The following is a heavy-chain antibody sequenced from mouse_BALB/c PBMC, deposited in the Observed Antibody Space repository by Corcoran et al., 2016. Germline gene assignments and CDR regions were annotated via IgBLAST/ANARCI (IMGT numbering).Heavy chain of an antibody. CDR2: INPYNDGT. D-gene: IGHD2-3*01. CDR1: GYTFTSYV. J-gene: IGHJ2*01. V-gene: IGHV1S136*01. CDR3: AREGSDGYFVRYYYFDY. Sequence: EVQLQQSGPELVKPGASVKMSCKASGYTFTSYVMHWVKQKPGQGLEWIGYINPYNDGTKYNEKFKGKATLPSDKSSSTAHMEVSSLTSDDSAVYYCAREGSDGYFVRYYYFDYWGQGTTLTVSS.